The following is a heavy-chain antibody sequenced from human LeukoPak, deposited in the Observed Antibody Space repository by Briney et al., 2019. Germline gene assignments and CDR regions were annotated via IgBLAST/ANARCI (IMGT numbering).Heavy chain of an antibody. Sequence: SETLSLTCTVSGGSISSGGYYWSRIRQHPGKGLEWIGYIYYSGSTYYNPSLKSRVTISVDTSKNQFSLKLSSVTAADTAVYYCASHTTVTTPHYYYGMDVWGQGTTVTVSS. D-gene: IGHD4-11*01. CDR3: ASHTTVTTPHYYYGMDV. V-gene: IGHV4-31*03. CDR1: GGSISSGGYY. J-gene: IGHJ6*02. CDR2: IYYSGST.